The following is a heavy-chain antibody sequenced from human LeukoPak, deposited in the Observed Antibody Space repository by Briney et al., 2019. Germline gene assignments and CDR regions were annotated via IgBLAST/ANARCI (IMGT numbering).Heavy chain of an antibody. Sequence: GGSLRLSCAASGFTFSSYAMSWVRQAPGKGLEWVSSISSSSSYIYYADSVKGRFTISRDNAKNSLYLQMNSLRAEDTAVYYCARTRETGYSYGPFDYWGQGTLVIVSS. D-gene: IGHD5-18*01. CDR3: ARTRETGYSYGPFDY. V-gene: IGHV3-21*01. J-gene: IGHJ4*02. CDR1: GFTFSSYA. CDR2: ISSSSSYI.